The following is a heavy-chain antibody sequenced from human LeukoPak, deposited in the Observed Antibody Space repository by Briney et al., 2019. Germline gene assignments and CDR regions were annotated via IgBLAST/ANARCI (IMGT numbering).Heavy chain of an antibody. CDR2: ISGSSDAI. CDR3: ARYFGDPQGMDV. V-gene: IGHV3-48*02. Sequence: TGGSLRLSCAASGLTFSTYSMSWVRQAPGKGLEWVSYISGSSDAIYYADSVKGRFTISRDNAKNSLYLQMNSLRDEDMAVCYCARYFGDPQGMDVWGQGTTVTVSS. J-gene: IGHJ6*02. CDR1: GLTFSTYS. D-gene: IGHD3-10*01.